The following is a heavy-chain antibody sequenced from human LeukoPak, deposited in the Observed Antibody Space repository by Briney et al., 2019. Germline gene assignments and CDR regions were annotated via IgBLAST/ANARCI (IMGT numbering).Heavy chain of an antibody. J-gene: IGHJ4*02. CDR2: ISSSGSTI. CDR3: ARGTSAMVRGVIPVPFDY. Sequence: GGSLRLSCAASGFTFSSYEMNWVRQAPGKGLEWVSYISSSGSTIYYADSVKGRFTVSRDNAKNSLYLQMNSVRAEDTAVYYCARGTSAMVRGVIPVPFDYWGQGTLVTVSS. D-gene: IGHD3-10*01. V-gene: IGHV3-48*03. CDR1: GFTFSSYE.